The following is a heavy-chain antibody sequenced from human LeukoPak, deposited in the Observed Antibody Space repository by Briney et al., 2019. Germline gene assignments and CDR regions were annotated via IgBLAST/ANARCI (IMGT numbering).Heavy chain of an antibody. V-gene: IGHV4-59*01. Sequence: SETLSLTCSVSGGSISNNYWSWIRQPPGKGLEWIGYIYYSASSNYNPSLKSRVTISVDTSKNQFSLKLSSVTAADTAVYYCARDSRYDSSGHAPWGQGSLVTVSS. CDR3: ARDSRYDSSGHAP. CDR1: GGSISNNY. D-gene: IGHD3-22*01. CDR2: IYYSASS. J-gene: IGHJ5*02.